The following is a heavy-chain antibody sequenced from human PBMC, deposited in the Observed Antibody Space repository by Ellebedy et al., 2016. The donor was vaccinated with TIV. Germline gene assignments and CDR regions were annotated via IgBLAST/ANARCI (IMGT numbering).Heavy chain of an antibody. J-gene: IGHJ4*02. D-gene: IGHD2-2*01. V-gene: IGHV1-8*02. CDR1: GGTFSSYA. CDR2: MNPNSGNT. CDR3: ASPGDCSSTSCYFGALGY. Sequence: AASVKVSCKASGGTFSSYAISWVRQATGQGLEWMGWMNPNSGNTGYAQKFQGRVTMTRNTSISTAYMELSSLRSEDTAVYYCASPGDCSSTSCYFGALGYWGQGTLVTVSS.